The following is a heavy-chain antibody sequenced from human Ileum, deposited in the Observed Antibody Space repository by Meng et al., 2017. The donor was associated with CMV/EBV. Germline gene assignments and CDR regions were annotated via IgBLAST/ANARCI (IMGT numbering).Heavy chain of an antibody. J-gene: IGHJ3*02. V-gene: IGHV3-23*01. D-gene: IGHD4/OR15-4a*01. Sequence: GGSLRLSCEASGFTFTNYAMSWVRQAPGKGLEWVSGISATGGTTYYADSVQGRFTISRDNSKNTLYLQMSSLRLEDTAIYYCAKLPGSANSNDVFYIWGQGTMVTVSS. CDR1: GFTFTNYA. CDR3: AKLPGSANSNDVFYI. CDR2: ISATGGTT.